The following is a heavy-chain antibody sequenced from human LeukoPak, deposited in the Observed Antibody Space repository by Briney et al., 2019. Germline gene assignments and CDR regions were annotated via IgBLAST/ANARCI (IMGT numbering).Heavy chain of an antibody. D-gene: IGHD4-17*01. Sequence: SSETLSLTCAVSGGSIDSSSYYWGWIRQPPGKGLEWIGRIYTSGSTNYNPSLKSRVTISVDTSKNQFSLKLSSVTAADTAVYYCAGTQTTATWDYFDYWGQGTLVTVSS. CDR2: IYTSGST. J-gene: IGHJ4*02. CDR3: AGTQTTATWDYFDY. V-gene: IGHV4-39*07. CDR1: GGSIDSSSYY.